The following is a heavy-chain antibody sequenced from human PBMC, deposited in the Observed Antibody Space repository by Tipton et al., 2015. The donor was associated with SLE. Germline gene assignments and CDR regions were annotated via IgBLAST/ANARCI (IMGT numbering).Heavy chain of an antibody. Sequence: QLVQSGGGVVQPGGSLRLSCTASGFTFDDYAMHWVRQAPGKGLEWVSSISWNSGNIGYADSVTGRFTISRDNSKNSLYLQMNSLRTDDTAFYYCAKDRSDTVMQYYYYYGMDDWGQGTTVTVSS. J-gene: IGHJ6*02. CDR3: AKDRSDTVMQYYYYYGMDD. CDR1: GFTFDDYA. D-gene: IGHD5-18*01. V-gene: IGHV3-9*01. CDR2: ISWNSGNI.